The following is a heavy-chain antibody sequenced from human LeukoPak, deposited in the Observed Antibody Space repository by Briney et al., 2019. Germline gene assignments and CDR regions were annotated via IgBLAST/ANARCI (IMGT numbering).Heavy chain of an antibody. CDR2: ISWNSGSI. CDR1: GFTFDDYA. CDR3: TKSLFSSSWYEGAYYFDY. Sequence: PGGSLRLSCAASGFTFDDYAMHWVRHAPGKGLEWVSGISWNSGSIGYADSVKGRFTISRDNAKNSLYLQMNSLRAEDTALYYCTKSLFSSSWYEGAYYFDYWGQGTLVTVSS. V-gene: IGHV3-9*01. D-gene: IGHD6-13*01. J-gene: IGHJ4*02.